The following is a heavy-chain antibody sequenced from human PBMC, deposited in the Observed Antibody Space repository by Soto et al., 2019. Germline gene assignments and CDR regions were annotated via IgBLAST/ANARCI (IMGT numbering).Heavy chain of an antibody. Sequence: SVKVPCKASGGTFSSYAISWVRQAPGQGLEWMGGIIPIFGTANYAQKFQGRVTITADESTSTAYMELSSLRSEDTAVYYCARDLPPIVVVTPNLSAFDIWGQGTMVTVSS. CDR3: ARDLPPIVVVTPNLSAFDI. D-gene: IGHD3-22*01. CDR1: GGTFSSYA. V-gene: IGHV1-69*13. CDR2: IIPIFGTA. J-gene: IGHJ3*02.